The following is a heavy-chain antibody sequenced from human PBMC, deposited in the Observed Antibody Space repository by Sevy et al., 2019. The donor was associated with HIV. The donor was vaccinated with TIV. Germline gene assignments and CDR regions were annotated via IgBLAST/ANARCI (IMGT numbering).Heavy chain of an antibody. V-gene: IGHV3-53*01. CDR3: ATQSGYSTSPGAFDI. D-gene: IGHD6-6*01. J-gene: IGHJ3*02. CDR2: IYDVSST. CDR1: GFTVSSNY. Sequence: GGSLRLSCAASGFTVSSNYMSWVRQAPGKGLEWVSLIYDVSSTYFADSVEGRFTISTDNSKNTLYHQMNSLRAEDTAVYYCATQSGYSTSPGAFDIWGQGTMVTVSS.